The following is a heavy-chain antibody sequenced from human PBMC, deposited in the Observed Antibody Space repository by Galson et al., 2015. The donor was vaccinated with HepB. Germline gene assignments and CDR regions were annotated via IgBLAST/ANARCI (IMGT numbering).Heavy chain of an antibody. D-gene: IGHD2-15*01. CDR1: GFTFSAYA. CDR2: ISYDGTRK. CDR3: ARGCSGGSCSVY. V-gene: IGHV3-30-3*01. Sequence: SLRLSCAASGFTFSAYAMHWVRQAPGKGLEWVAVISYDGTRKFYADSVKGRFTISRDNSKNTLYLQMNSLRVEDTAICYCARGCSGGSCSVYWGQGTLVTVSS. J-gene: IGHJ4*02.